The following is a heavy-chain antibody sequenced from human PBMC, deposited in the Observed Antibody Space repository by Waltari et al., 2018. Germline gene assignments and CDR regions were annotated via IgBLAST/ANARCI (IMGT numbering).Heavy chain of an antibody. CDR1: GASISSFY. CDR2: LYYSGTT. D-gene: IGHD5-12*01. CDR3: ARGEMATMNGVFDV. J-gene: IGHJ3*01. Sequence: QVQLQESGPGLVKPSETLSLTCTVSGASISSFYWSWFRQPPGKGLEWIGYLYYSGTTNYKPSLKSRVTTSIDTSKNQFSLNLSSVTAADTAVYYCARGEMATMNGVFDVWGQGRMVIVS. V-gene: IGHV4-59*01.